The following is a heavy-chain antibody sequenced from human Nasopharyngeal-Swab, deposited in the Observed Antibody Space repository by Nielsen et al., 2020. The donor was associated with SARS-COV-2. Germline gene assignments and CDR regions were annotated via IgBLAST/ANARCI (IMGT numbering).Heavy chain of an antibody. CDR3: AKDKKARGDSSSWTTDY. V-gene: IGHV3-30*18. J-gene: IGHJ4*02. Sequence: VRQAPGKGLEWVAVISYDGSNKYYADSVKGRFTISRDNSKNMLYLQMNSVRAEDTAVYYCAKDKKARGDSSSWTTDYWGQGTLVTVSS. CDR2: ISYDGSNK. D-gene: IGHD6-13*01.